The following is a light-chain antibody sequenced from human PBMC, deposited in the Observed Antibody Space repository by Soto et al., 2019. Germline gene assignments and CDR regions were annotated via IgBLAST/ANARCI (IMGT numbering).Light chain of an antibody. V-gene: IGLV2-11*01. CDR1: SSDVGGYNY. CDR2: DVT. Sequence: QSALTQPRSVSGSPGQSVTISCTGTSSDVGGYNYVSWYQQHPGKAPKFIIYDVTKRPSGVPDRFSGSKSGNTASLTISGLEAEDEADYRCCSYGGRYHVVCGGGTKLTVL. J-gene: IGLJ2*01. CDR3: CSYGGRYHVV.